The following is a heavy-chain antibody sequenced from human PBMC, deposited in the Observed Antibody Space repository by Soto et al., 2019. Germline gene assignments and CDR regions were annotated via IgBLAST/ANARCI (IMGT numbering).Heavy chain of an antibody. V-gene: IGHV3-48*02. CDR3: ARDVFGYSSSSDYYGMDV. CDR2: ISSSSSTI. J-gene: IGHJ6*02. CDR1: GFTFSSYS. D-gene: IGHD6-6*01. Sequence: PGGSLSLSCAASGFTFSSYSMNWVRQAPGKGLEWVSYISSSSSTIYYADSVKGRFTISRDNAKNSLYLQMNSLRDEDTAVYYCARDVFGYSSSSDYYGMDVWGQGTTVTVSS.